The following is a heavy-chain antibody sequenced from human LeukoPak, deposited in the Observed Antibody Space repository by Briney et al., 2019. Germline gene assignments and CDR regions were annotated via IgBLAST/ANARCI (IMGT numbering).Heavy chain of an antibody. V-gene: IGHV1-18*01. Sequence: GASVKVSCKASGYTFTSYGITWVRQAPGQGLEWMGCISAYNGNTNYAQKLQGRVTMTTDTSTSTAYMELRSLRSDDTAVYYCARFERWTGTVYLDYWGQGTLVTVSS. CDR1: GYTFTSYG. CDR3: ARFERWTGTVYLDY. CDR2: ISAYNGNT. D-gene: IGHD3/OR15-3a*01. J-gene: IGHJ4*02.